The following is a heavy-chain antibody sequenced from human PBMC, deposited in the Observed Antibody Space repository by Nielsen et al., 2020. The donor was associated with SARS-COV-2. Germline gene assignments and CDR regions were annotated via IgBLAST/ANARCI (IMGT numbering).Heavy chain of an antibody. J-gene: IGHJ6*02. CDR3: AREGDSYGFYYYGMDV. CDR2: ISAYNGNT. Sequence: WVGQAPGQGLEWMGWISAYNGNTNYAQKLQGRVTMTTDTSTSTAYMELRSLRSDDTAVYYCAREGDSYGFYYYGMDVWGQGTTVTVSS. D-gene: IGHD5-18*01. V-gene: IGHV1-18*01.